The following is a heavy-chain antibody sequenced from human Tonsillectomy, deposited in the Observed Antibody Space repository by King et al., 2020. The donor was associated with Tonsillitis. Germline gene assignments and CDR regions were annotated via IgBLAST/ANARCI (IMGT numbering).Heavy chain of an antibody. V-gene: IGHV3-33*05. CDR2: ISYDGSNK. J-gene: IGHJ4*02. CDR3: ARDRDGYTFDY. CDR1: GFTFSSYD. D-gene: IGHD5-24*01. Sequence: VQLVESGGGVVQPGRSLRLSCAASGFTFSSYDMYWVRQAPGKGLEWVAVISYDGSNKYYAASVTGRFTISTDNSKSKVYLQMNSLRAEDTAVYYCARDRDGYTFDYWGQGTLVTVSS.